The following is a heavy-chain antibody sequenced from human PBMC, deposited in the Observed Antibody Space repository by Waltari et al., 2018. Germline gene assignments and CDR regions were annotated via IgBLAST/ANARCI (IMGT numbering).Heavy chain of an antibody. CDR2: ISSSSSYI. V-gene: IGHV3-21*01. J-gene: IGHJ6*02. CDR1: GFTFSSYS. D-gene: IGHD2-2*01. Sequence: EVQLVESGGGLVKPGGSLSLSCAASGFTFSSYSMNWVRQAPGKGLEWVSSISSSSSYIYYADYGKVGFTISRDNAKNPLYLQMNSLRAEDTAVYYCASHSAQYCSSTSCYLYYYGMDVWGQGTTVTVSS. CDR3: ASHSAQYCSSTSCYLYYYGMDV.